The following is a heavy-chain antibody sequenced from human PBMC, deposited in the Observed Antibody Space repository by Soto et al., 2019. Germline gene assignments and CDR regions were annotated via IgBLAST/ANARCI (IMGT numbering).Heavy chain of an antibody. Sequence: SETLSLTCAVSGGSFSGYYWSWIRQPPGKGLEWIGAFNNRGSDYNPSLKSRVTMSVDTPKNQFSLKLSSLTAADTAVYYCARDVFCSSGTCRIGNWFDPWGQGTLVTVSS. CDR1: GGSFSGYY. D-gene: IGHD2-15*01. CDR2: FNNRGS. CDR3: ARDVFCSSGTCRIGNWFDP. J-gene: IGHJ5*02. V-gene: IGHV4-34*01.